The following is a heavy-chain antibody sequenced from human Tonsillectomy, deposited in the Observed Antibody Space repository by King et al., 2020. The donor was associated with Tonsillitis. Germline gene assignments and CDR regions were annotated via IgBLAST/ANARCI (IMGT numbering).Heavy chain of an antibody. Sequence: VQLVESGGALVQPGGSLRLSCAASGFTFSSYSMNWVRQAPERGLEWISYMSRSGTIYYADSVKGRFTISSDNAKSSLYLQMNSLRAADTAVSYCTRDPHALDSWGQGTMVTVSS. CDR2: MSRSGTI. V-gene: IGHV3-48*01. CDR3: TRDPHALDS. CDR1: GFTFSSYS. J-gene: IGHJ3*02.